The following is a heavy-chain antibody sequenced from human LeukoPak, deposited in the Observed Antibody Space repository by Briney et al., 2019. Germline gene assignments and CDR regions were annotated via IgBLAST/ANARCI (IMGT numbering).Heavy chain of an antibody. Sequence: SQTLSLTCTVSGGSISSGGYYWSWIRQHPGKGLEWIGYIYYSGSTYYNPSLKSRVTISVDTSKNQFSLKLSSVTAADTAVYYCARDSPHSYGYDDGFDIWGQGTMVTVSS. CDR2: IYYSGST. CDR1: GGSISSGGYY. D-gene: IGHD5-18*01. V-gene: IGHV4-31*03. J-gene: IGHJ3*02. CDR3: ARDSPHSYGYDDGFDI.